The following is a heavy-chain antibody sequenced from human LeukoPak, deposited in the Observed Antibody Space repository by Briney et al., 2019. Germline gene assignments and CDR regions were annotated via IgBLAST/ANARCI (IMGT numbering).Heavy chain of an antibody. D-gene: IGHD6-13*01. CDR3: AREEPAAGFPY. CDR2: VSGGSSTI. V-gene: IGHV3-48*04. J-gene: IGHJ4*02. Sequence: GGSLRLSCTISGFSVSTYSMNWVRQAPGKGLEWVSGVSGGSSTIYYADSVKGRFTISRDNAKNSLYLQMNSLRAEDTAVYFCAREEPAAGFPYWGQGILVTVSS. CDR1: GFSVSTYS.